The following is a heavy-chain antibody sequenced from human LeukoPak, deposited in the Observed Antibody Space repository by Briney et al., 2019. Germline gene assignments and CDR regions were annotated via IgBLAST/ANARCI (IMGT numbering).Heavy chain of an antibody. D-gene: IGHD4-17*01. J-gene: IGHJ6*02. CDR1: GGSISSYY. V-gene: IGHV4-59*08. CDR2: IYYSGST. Sequence: SETLSLTCTVSGGSISSYYWSWIRQPPGKGLEWIGYIYYSGSTNYNPSLKSRVTISVDTSRNQFSLKLSSVTAADTAVYYCARHTGYYGMDVWGQGTTVTVSS. CDR3: ARHTGYYGMDV.